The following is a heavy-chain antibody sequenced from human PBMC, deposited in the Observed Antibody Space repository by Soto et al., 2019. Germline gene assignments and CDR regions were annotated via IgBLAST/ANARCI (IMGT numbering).Heavy chain of an antibody. CDR1: GFTFSSYS. D-gene: IGHD2-2*02. V-gene: IGHV3-21*01. J-gene: IGHJ6*03. CDR3: ARGGKIVVPAAIAMDV. Sequence: EVQLVESGGGLVKPGGSLRLSCAASGFTFSSYSMNWVRQAPGKGLEWVSSISSSSSYIYYADSVKGRFTISRDNAKNSLYLQMNSLRAEDTAVYYCARGGKIVVPAAIAMDVLGKGTTVTVSS. CDR2: ISSSSSYI.